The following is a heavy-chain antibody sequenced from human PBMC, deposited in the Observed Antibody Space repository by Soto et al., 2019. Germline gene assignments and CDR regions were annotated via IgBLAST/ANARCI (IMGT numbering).Heavy chain of an antibody. CDR1: GDSVSSNTAA. J-gene: IGHJ6*02. CDR3: ARDSSFVFDGMDV. Sequence: PSQTLSLTCAISGDSVSSNTAAWHWIRQSPSRGLEWLGRTYFRSRWYNDYAVSVKSRITINADTSKNQFSLHLNSVSPEDTAVYYCARDSSFVFDGMDVWGQGTTVTVSS. CDR2: TYFRSRWYN. D-gene: IGHD6-13*01. V-gene: IGHV6-1*01.